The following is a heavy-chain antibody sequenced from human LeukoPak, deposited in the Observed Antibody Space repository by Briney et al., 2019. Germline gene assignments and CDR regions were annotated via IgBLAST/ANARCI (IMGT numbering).Heavy chain of an antibody. Sequence: GGSLRLSCAASGFTFSSYWMFWVRQAPGKGLEWVATIKEDGSDKYYVDSVKGRFTISRDNAKNSLFLQMNSLRAEDTAVYYCARDGGHSADYWGQGTQVTVSS. CDR2: IKEDGSDK. CDR3: ARDGGHSADY. V-gene: IGHV3-7*01. D-gene: IGHD1-26*01. CDR1: GFTFSSYW. J-gene: IGHJ4*02.